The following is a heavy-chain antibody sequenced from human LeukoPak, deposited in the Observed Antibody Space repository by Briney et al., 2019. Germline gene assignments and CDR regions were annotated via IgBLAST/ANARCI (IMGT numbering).Heavy chain of an antibody. D-gene: IGHD3-3*01. Sequence: SETLSLTCTVSGGSINSHYWSWIRQPPGKGLEWIGYIYYSGSTNYNPSPKSRVSISVDTPKNQFSMKLTSVTAADTAVYYCARGQYYDFWSGRGYFDYWGQGTLVTVSS. CDR2: IYYSGST. CDR1: GGSINSHY. V-gene: IGHV4-59*11. J-gene: IGHJ4*02. CDR3: ARGQYYDFWSGRGYFDY.